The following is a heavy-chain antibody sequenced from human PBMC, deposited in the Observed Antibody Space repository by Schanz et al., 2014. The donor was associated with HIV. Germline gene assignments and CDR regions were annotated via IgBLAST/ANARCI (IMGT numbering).Heavy chain of an antibody. CDR2: ISGSGGST. D-gene: IGHD2-15*01. CDR3: ALSRPSGYGGSWYFDL. J-gene: IGHJ2*01. CDR1: GFTFNDYY. V-gene: IGHV3-23*04. Sequence: VQLVESGGGLVKPGGSLRLSCAASGFTFNDYYMTWIRQAPGKGLEWVSAISGSGGSTYSADSVKGRFTISRDNSKNTLYLQMNSLRAEDTAVYYCALSRPSGYGGSWYFDLWGRGTLVAVSS.